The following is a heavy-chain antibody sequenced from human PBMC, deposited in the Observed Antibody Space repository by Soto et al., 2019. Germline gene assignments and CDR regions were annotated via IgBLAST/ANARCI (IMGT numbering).Heavy chain of an antibody. J-gene: IGHJ6*04. Sequence: SQTLSLTCAISGDIVSSNSAAWNWIRRSPSRGLEWLGRTYYRSKWYNDYAVSVKSRITINPGTSKNQFSLQLNSVTPEDTAVYYCAREDGYYDILTGYPYYYYGMDVWGKGTTVTVSS. D-gene: IGHD3-9*01. V-gene: IGHV6-1*01. CDR1: GDIVSSNSAA. CDR2: TYYRSKWYN. CDR3: AREDGYYDILTGYPYYYYGMDV.